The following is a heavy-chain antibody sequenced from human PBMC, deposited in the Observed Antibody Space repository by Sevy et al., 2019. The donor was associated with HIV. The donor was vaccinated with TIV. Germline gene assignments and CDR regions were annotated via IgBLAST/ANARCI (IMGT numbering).Heavy chain of an antibody. Sequence: GGSLRLSCVASGFIFSSYGLHWVRQAPGKGLEWVAVISFDGNDKYYADSVKGRFTISRDNSKNTLYLQMNSLRAEDTAVYYCAKDLDPGTALSLAFDSWGQGTLVTVSS. CDR2: ISFDGNDK. J-gene: IGHJ4*02. CDR1: GFIFSSYG. V-gene: IGHV3-30*18. D-gene: IGHD2-21*02. CDR3: AKDLDPGTALSLAFDS.